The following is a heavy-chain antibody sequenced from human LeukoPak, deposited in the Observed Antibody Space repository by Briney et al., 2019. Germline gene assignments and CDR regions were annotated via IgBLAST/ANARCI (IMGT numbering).Heavy chain of an antibody. J-gene: IGHJ4*02. CDR2: FDPEDGET. V-gene: IGHV1-24*01. Sequence: ASVKVSCKVSGYTLTELSMHWVRQAPGKGLEWMGGFDPEDGETIYAQKFQGRVTMTEDTSTDTAYMELSSLRSEDTAVYYCATLRYDSSGYYFSYYFDYWGQGTLVTVSS. CDR1: GYTLTELS. D-gene: IGHD3-22*01. CDR3: ATLRYDSSGYYFSYYFDY.